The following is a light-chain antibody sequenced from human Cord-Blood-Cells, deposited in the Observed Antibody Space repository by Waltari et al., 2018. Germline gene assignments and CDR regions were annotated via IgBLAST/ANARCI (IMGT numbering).Light chain of an antibody. Sequence: EIVMTQSPATLSVSPGERATLSCRASQSVSSNLAWYQQKPGQAPRLLIYGASTRATGIPARFSGSWSGTEFTLTINSLQSEDFAVYYCQQYNNWPPTFGQGTKVEIK. CDR1: QSVSSN. J-gene: IGKJ1*01. CDR3: QQYNNWPPT. V-gene: IGKV3-15*01. CDR2: GAS.